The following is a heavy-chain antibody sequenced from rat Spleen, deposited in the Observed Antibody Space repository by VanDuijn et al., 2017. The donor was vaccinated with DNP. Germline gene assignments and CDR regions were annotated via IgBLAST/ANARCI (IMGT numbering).Heavy chain of an antibody. CDR1: GFNFNDHW. CDR3: AKGPNYGGWSDYLDY. D-gene: IGHD1-11*01. J-gene: IGHJ2*01. CDR2: INKDSSRI. V-gene: IGHV4-2*01. Sequence: EVKLVESGGGLVQPGRSLKLSCVASGFNFNDHWMGWVRQAPGKGLEWIGEINKDSSRINYNPSLKDKFTISRDNAQNTLHLQMSKLGSEDTAIYYCAKGPNYGGWSDYLDYWGQGVMVTVSS.